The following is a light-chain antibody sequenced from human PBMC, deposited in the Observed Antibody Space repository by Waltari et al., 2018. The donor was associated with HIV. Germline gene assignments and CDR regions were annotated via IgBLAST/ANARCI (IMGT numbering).Light chain of an antibody. V-gene: IGKV1-6*01. Sequence: AIQMTQSPSSLSASVGDKVTITCRASQGVKSDLGWYQQRPGKAPNLLIYAVSSLQTGVPSRFSGSGSGTTFTLTISSLEPEDFATYYCLQDYNYPPTFGQGTK. J-gene: IGKJ1*01. CDR3: LQDYNYPPT. CDR1: QGVKSD. CDR2: AVS.